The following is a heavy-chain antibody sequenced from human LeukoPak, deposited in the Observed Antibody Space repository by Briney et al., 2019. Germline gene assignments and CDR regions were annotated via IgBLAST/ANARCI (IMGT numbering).Heavy chain of an antibody. J-gene: IGHJ6*03. CDR1: GFTFSSYA. V-gene: IGHV3-23*01. CDR3: AKGGSASSYYYMDV. D-gene: IGHD2-2*01. Sequence: PGGSLRLSCAASGFTFSSYALSWVRQAPGKGMEWVSSIIGSGGSTFYADSVKGRFTISRDNSKNTLYLHMNSLRAEDTAVYYCAKGGSASSYYYMDVWGKGTTVTVSS. CDR2: IIGSGGST.